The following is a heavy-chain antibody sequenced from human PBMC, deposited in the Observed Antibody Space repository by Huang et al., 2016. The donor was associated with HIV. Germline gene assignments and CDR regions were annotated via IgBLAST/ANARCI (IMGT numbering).Heavy chain of an antibody. CDR1: GFTFRRYA. Sequence: QVQLVESGGGVVRSGGSLRLSCAGSGFTFRRYAIHWARQTPGKGLGWRWGIEDDGRTEHLADTVECVFTISRDNARNTVSLQMNSLRPEDTAVYFCGRDPAAITETSSHYYYFMDVWGNGTTVIVSS. CDR3: GRDPAAITETSSHYYYFMDV. J-gene: IGHJ6*03. CDR2: IEDDGRTE. D-gene: IGHD2-15*01. V-gene: IGHV3-30*03.